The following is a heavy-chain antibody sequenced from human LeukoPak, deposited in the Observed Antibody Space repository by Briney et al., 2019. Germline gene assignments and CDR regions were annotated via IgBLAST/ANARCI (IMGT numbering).Heavy chain of an antibody. D-gene: IGHD6-13*01. V-gene: IGHV4-39*07. J-gene: IGHJ4*02. CDR2: IYYSGST. CDR3: ARGGRGAAAGFDY. CDR1: GGSISSSSYY. Sequence: SETLSPTCTVSGGSISSSSYYWGWIRQPPGKGLEWIGSIYYSGSTYYNPSLKSRVTISVDTSKKQFSLKLSSVTAADTAVYYCARGGRGAAAGFDYWGQGTLVTVSS.